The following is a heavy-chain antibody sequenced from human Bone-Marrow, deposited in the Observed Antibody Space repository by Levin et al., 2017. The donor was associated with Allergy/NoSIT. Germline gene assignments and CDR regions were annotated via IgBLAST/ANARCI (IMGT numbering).Heavy chain of an antibody. V-gene: IGHV4-59*08. D-gene: IGHD2-15*01. CDR2: MYYSGRT. Sequence: SETLSLTCVVSGGSISSFYWSWIRQTPGKGLEWIGYMYYSGRTNYNPSMKSRVTMSVDTSKNHFSLKVTSVTAADTAVYFCARVGECSGGRCSSSYYHGLDVWGQGTKVTVSS. CDR1: GGSISSFY. CDR3: ARVGECSGGRCSSSYYHGLDV. J-gene: IGHJ6*02.